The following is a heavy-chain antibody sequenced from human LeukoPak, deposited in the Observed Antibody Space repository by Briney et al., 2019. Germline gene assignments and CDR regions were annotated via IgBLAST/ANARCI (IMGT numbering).Heavy chain of an antibody. Sequence: SETLSITCTVSGGSISGFYWSWIRQPPGKALEWIGYIYYSGSTNYNPSLKSRVTISVDTSKNQFSLKLSSVTAADTAVYYCARHLCSSSSCYYFDYWGQGSLVTVSS. CDR3: ARHLCSSSSCYYFDY. D-gene: IGHD2-2*01. V-gene: IGHV4-59*08. CDR1: GGSISGFY. CDR2: IYYSGST. J-gene: IGHJ4*02.